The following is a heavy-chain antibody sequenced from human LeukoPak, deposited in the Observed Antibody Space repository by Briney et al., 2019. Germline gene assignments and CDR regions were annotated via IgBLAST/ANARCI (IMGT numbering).Heavy chain of an antibody. Sequence: GRSLRLSCAASGFTFSSYAMHWVRQAPGKGLEWVAVISYDGSNKYYADSVKGRFTISRDNSKNTLYLQMNSLRAEDTAVYYCARDRDTIIVVPSFDYWGQGTLVTVSS. V-gene: IGHV3-30-3*01. CDR3: ARDRDTIIVVPSFDY. J-gene: IGHJ4*02. D-gene: IGHD3-22*01. CDR2: ISYDGSNK. CDR1: GFTFSSYA.